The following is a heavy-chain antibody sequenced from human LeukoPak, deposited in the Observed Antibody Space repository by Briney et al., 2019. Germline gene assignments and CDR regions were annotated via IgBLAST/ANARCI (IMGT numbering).Heavy chain of an antibody. CDR1: GFTFSSYS. J-gene: IGHJ4*02. Sequence: GGSLRLSCAASGFTFSSYSMNRVRQAPGKGLEWVSSISSGSSYIYYADSLKGRFTISRDNAKNSLYLQMNSLRAEDTAVYYCVRGGYGYNFDYWGQGNLVTVSS. CDR3: VRGGYGYNFDY. CDR2: ISSGSSYI. D-gene: IGHD3-16*01. V-gene: IGHV3-21*01.